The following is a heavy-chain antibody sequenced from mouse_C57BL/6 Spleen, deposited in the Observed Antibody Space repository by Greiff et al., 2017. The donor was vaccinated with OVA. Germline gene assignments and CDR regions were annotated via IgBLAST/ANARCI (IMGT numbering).Heavy chain of an antibody. CDR2: ISGGGGNT. J-gene: IGHJ4*01. CDR1: GFTFSSYT. V-gene: IGHV5-9*01. Sequence: EVQLVESGGGLVKPGGSLKLSCAASGFTFSSYTMSWVRQTPEKRLEWVATISGGGGNTYYPDSVKGRFTISRDNAKNTLYLQMSRLRSEDTALYYCARQGRGYAMDYWGQGTSVTVSS. CDR3: ARQGRGYAMDY.